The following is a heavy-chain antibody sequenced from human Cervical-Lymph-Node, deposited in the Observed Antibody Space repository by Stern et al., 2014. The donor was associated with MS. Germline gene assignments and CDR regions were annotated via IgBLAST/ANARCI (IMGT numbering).Heavy chain of an antibody. J-gene: IGHJ4*02. V-gene: IGHV3-72*01. CDR1: GFSFSAFY. CDR3: SRDSSGDY. CDR2: SRNKAKSYTT. Sequence: EVQLVESGGGLVQPGGSLRLSCAASGFSFSAFYMAWVRQAPGQGLAWVGRSRNKAKSYTTDYAASVKGRFTISRDDSKNSLYLQMNSLKTEDTAVYYCSRDSSGDYWGPGTLVTVSS.